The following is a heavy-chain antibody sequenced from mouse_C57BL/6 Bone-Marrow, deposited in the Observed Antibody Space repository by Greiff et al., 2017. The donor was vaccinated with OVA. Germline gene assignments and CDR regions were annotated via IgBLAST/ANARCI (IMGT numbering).Heavy chain of an antibody. CDR2: ISSGSSTI. V-gene: IGHV5-17*01. D-gene: IGHD4-1*01. CDR3: AIANPYFDY. CDR1: GFTFSDYG. J-gene: IGHJ2*01. Sequence: DVKLVESGGGLVKPGGSLKLSCAASGFTFSDYGMHWVRQAPEKGLEWVAYISSGSSTIYYADTVKGRFTISRDNAKNTLFLHMTSLRSEDTAMYCCAIANPYFDYWGQGTTLTVSS.